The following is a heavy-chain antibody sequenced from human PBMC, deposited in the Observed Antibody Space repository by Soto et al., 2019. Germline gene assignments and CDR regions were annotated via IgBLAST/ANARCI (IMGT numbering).Heavy chain of an antibody. V-gene: IGHV5-51*01. CDR2: IYPGDSDT. D-gene: IGHD2-2*01. CDR1: GYSFTSYW. J-gene: IGHJ6*03. CDR3: ARLDCSRTCCYNYYYYMDV. Sequence: GESLKISCKGSGYSFTSYWIGWVRQMPGKGLEWMGIIYPGDSDTRYSPSFQGQVTISADKSISTAYLQWSSLKASDTAMYYCARLDCSRTCCYNYYYYMDVWGQGTTVTVSS.